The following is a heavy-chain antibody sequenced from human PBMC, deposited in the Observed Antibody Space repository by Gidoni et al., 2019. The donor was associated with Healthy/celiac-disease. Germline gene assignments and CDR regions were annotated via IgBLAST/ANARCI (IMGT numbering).Heavy chain of an antibody. D-gene: IGHD6-19*01. CDR2: IYHSGST. CDR1: GGSISSGGYS. CDR3: ARGPKQWSPENNFEYFQH. J-gene: IGHJ1*01. Sequence: QLQLQESGSGLVKPSQTLSLTCAVSGGSISSGGYSWSWIRQPPGKGLEWIGYIYHSGSTYYNPSLKSRVTISVDRSKNQFSLKLSSVTAADTAVYYCARGPKQWSPENNFEYFQHWGQGTLVTVSS. V-gene: IGHV4-30-2*01.